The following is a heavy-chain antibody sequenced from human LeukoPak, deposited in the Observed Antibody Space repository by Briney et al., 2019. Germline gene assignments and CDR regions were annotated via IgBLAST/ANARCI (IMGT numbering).Heavy chain of an antibody. D-gene: IGHD2-15*01. CDR2: ISAYNGNT. J-gene: IGHJ4*02. CDR1: GGTFSSYA. CDR3: ARLSGVVVPPMGY. Sequence: GASVKVSCRASGGTFSSYAISWVRQAPGQGLEWMGWISAYNGNTNYAQKLQGRVTMTTDTSTSTAYMELRSLRSDDTAVYYCARLSGVVVPPMGYWGQGTLVTVSS. V-gene: IGHV1-18*01.